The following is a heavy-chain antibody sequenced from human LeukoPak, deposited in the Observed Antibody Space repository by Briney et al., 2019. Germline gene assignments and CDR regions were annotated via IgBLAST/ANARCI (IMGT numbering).Heavy chain of an antibody. V-gene: IGHV4-30-4*01. Sequence: SQTLSLTCTVSGGSISSGDYYWCWIRQPPGKGLEWIGYIYYSGSTYYNPSLKSRVTISVDTSKNQFSLRLSSVTAADTAVYYCARHENDYVWGSYRRDFDYWGQGTLVTVSS. CDR2: IYYSGST. D-gene: IGHD3-16*02. CDR3: ARHENDYVWGSYRRDFDY. CDR1: GGSISSGDYY. J-gene: IGHJ4*02.